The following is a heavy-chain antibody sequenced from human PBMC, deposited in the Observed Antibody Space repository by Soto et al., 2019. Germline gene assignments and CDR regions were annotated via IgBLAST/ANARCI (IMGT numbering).Heavy chain of an antibody. Sequence: GASVKVSCKASGYTFTSYGISWVRQAPGQGLEWMGWISAYNGNTNYAQKLQGRVTMTTDTSTSTAYMELRSLRSDDTAVYYCARDTVAGTSNAEYFQHWGQGTLVTVSS. V-gene: IGHV1-18*01. CDR2: ISAYNGNT. CDR1: GYTFTSYG. CDR3: ARDTVAGTSNAEYFQH. D-gene: IGHD6-19*01. J-gene: IGHJ1*01.